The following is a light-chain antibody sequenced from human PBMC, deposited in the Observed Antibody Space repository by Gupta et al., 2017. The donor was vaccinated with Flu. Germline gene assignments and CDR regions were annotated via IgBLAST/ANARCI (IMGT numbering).Light chain of an antibody. J-gene: IGLJ1*01. CDR3: SSYTSTTTFYV. CDR1: SSDVGNSDY. V-gene: IGLV2-14*01. Sequence: QPALSQPASVSGSPGPSITIPCPGTSSDVGNSDYVSWYPQDPGKAPKLLIYDVSNRPSGVSSRFSGSKSGNTASLTISGLQAEDGTEYYCSSYTSTTTFYVFGTGTKVTVL. CDR2: DVS.